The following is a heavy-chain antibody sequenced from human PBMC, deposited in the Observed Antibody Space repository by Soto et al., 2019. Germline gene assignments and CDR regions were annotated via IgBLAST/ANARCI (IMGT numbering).Heavy chain of an antibody. CDR1: GYTFTGYF. J-gene: IGHJ5*02. V-gene: IGHV1-2*02. Sequence: QVQLMQSGTEVKKPGASVKVSCKASGYTFTGYFMHWVRQAPGQRPEWMGYINPNSGATKYAQKFQGRVTMTRDTSISTAYMELTMLRSDDTAVYYCARGGGTILAPLPWGQGTLGTVSS. D-gene: IGHD3-3*01. CDR3: ARGGGTILAPLP. CDR2: INPNSGAT.